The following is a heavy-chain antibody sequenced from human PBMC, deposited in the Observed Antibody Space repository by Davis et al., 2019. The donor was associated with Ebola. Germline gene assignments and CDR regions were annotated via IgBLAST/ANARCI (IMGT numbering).Heavy chain of an antibody. CDR3: VAANIVGATW. CDR2: IGTAGDT. J-gene: IGHJ4*02. Sequence: GESLKISCAASGFTFSSYDMHWVRQATGKGLEWVSAIGTAGDTYYPGSVKGRFTISRENAKNSLYLQMNSLRAGDTAVYYCVAANIVGATWWGQGTLVTVSS. D-gene: IGHD1-26*01. V-gene: IGHV3-13*01. CDR1: GFTFSSYD.